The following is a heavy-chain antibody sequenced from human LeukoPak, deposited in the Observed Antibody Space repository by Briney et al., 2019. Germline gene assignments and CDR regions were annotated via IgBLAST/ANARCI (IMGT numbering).Heavy chain of an antibody. CDR1: GGSISSSGFY. J-gene: IGHJ4*02. D-gene: IGHD1-26*01. CDR2: IYYTGTT. V-gene: IGHV4-39*01. Sequence: SETLSLTCTVSGGSISSSGFYWGWIRQPPGKGLEWIGSIYYTGTTYYNPSLKSRVTISVDTSRNQFSLKLSSVTAADTSVYYCGRHDSGTYYRFDYWGQGSLVTVSS. CDR3: GRHDSGTYYRFDY.